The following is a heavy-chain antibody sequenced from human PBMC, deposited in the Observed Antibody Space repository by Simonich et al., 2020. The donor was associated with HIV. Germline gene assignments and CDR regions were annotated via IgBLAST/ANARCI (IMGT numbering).Heavy chain of an antibody. V-gene: IGHV3-30*07. CDR3: ASGGSISSVWADDY. CDR1: GFTFSSYA. CDR2: ISYDGSNK. Sequence: QVQLVESGGGVVQPGRSLRLSCAASGFTFSSYAMHWVRQAPGKGLEWAAVISYDGSNKYYADSVKGRFTISRDNSKNTLYLQMNSLRAEDTAVYYCASGGSISSVWADDYWGQGTLVTVSS. D-gene: IGHD3-16*01. J-gene: IGHJ4*02.